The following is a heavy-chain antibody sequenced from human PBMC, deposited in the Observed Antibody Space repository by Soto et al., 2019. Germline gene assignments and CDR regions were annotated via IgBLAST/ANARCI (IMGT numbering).Heavy chain of an antibody. CDR3: GRCRTDSYAMDV. CDR2: ISPYNGST. CDR1: GYSFSNYG. Sequence: VASVKVSCKASGYSFSNYGIAWVRQAPGQGPEWMGWISPYNGSTNYAQNVKGRVVMTTDISTNTVYLELRSLRSDDTAIYYCGRCRTDSYAMDVWGQGTTITVYS. D-gene: IGHD2-8*02. J-gene: IGHJ6*02. V-gene: IGHV1-18*01.